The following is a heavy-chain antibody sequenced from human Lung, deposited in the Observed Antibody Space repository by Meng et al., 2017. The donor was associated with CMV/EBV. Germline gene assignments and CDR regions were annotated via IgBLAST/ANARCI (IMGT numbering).Heavy chain of an antibody. V-gene: IGHV1-2*02. CDR1: GYTFTDYN. CDR3: ARLFHTRLGTNYYYGRDV. D-gene: IGHD3/OR15-3a*01. Sequence: ASVXVSXXASGYTFTDYNIHWVRQAPGQGLEWMGWINPNTGDTNYAQKFQGRVTLTGDTSISTAYMELSRLKSDDTAVFFCARLFHTRLGTNYYYGRDVWVQGTXVTVSS. J-gene: IGHJ6*02. CDR2: INPNTGDT.